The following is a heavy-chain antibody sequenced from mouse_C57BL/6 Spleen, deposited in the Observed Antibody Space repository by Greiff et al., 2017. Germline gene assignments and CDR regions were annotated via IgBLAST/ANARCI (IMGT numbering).Heavy chain of an antibody. Sequence: SGPELVKPGASVKISCKASGYSFTDYNMNWVKQSTGKSLEWIGVINPNDGTTSYNQKFQGKATLTVDQSSSTAYMQLNSLTSEDSAVYYCAATVVATGAMDYWGQGTSVTVSS. V-gene: IGHV1-39*01. CDR3: AATVVATGAMDY. CDR1: GYSFTDYN. CDR2: INPNDGTT. J-gene: IGHJ4*01. D-gene: IGHD1-1*01.